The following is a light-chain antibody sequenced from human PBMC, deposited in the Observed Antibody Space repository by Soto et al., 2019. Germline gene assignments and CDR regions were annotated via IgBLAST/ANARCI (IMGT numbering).Light chain of an antibody. V-gene: IGKV3-20*01. Sequence: EIVLTQSPGTLSLSPGESATLSCRASQSVSSGSLGWYQQNPGQAPRLLIFGASGRATGIPDRFGGSGSGTDFNLTISRVEVEDFAVYYCHQYGSSPWTFGQGTKVEVK. CDR2: GAS. CDR3: HQYGSSPWT. CDR1: QSVSSGS. J-gene: IGKJ1*01.